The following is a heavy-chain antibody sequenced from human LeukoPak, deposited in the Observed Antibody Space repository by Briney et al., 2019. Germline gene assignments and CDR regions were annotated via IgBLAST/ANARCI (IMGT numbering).Heavy chain of an antibody. V-gene: IGHV3-23*01. J-gene: IGHJ4*02. CDR1: GFTFSSYA. D-gene: IGHD3-9*01. CDR3: AQDRNYYDILTGYHYATSDY. Sequence: GGSLRLSCAASGFTFSSYAMSWVRQAPGKGLEWVSAISGSGGSTYYADSVKGRFTISRDNSKNTLYLQMNSLRAEDTAVYYCAQDRNYYDILTGYHYATSDYWGQGTLVTVSS. CDR2: ISGSGGST.